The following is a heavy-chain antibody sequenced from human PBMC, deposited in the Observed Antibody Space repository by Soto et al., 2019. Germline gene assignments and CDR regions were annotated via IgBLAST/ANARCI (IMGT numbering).Heavy chain of an antibody. J-gene: IGHJ3*02. CDR2: ISSSSSTI. Sequence: PGGSLRLSCAASGFTFSSYSMNWVRQAPGKGLKWVSYISSSSSTIYYADSVKGRFTISRDNAKNSLYLQMNSLRDEDTAVYYCARAQIDSYGAFDIWGQGTMVTVSS. CDR1: GFTFSSYS. D-gene: IGHD5-18*01. CDR3: ARAQIDSYGAFDI. V-gene: IGHV3-48*02.